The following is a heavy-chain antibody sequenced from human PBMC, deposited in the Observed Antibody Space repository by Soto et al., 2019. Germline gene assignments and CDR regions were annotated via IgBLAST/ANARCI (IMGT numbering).Heavy chain of an antibody. Sequence: SGPTLVNPTQTLTLTCTFSGFSLSTSGMRVSRILQPPGKALEWLARIDWDDDKFYSTSLKTRLTISKDTSKNQVVLTVTNMDPVDTATYYCARIGSGSYQPWYYFDYWGQGTLVTVSS. V-gene: IGHV2-70*04. CDR3: ARIGSGSYQPWYYFDY. CDR2: IDWDDDK. J-gene: IGHJ4*02. D-gene: IGHD1-26*01. CDR1: GFSLSTSGMR.